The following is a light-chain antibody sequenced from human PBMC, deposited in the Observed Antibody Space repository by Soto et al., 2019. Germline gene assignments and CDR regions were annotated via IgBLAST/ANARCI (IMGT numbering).Light chain of an antibody. CDR2: KTS. CDR1: QSINNW. Sequence: STLSASVGDRVTITCRASQSINNWLAWYQQKPGKAPKLLIYKTSDLESGVPSRFSGSGSGTEFSLTISSLQPDDFATYYCQQYKSFSLTFGGGTKVDIK. J-gene: IGKJ4*01. CDR3: QQYKSFSLT. V-gene: IGKV1-5*03.